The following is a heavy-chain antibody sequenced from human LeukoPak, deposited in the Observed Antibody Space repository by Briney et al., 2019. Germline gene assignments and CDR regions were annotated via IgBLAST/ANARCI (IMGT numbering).Heavy chain of an antibody. CDR3: ARDKYSGFVFDC. D-gene: IGHD5-12*01. Sequence: GGSLRLSCAASGFTFSSYEMNWVRQAPGKGLEWVSYISSSDSSTYYADSVKGRFTISRDNAKDSLSLQMNSLRVEDPAVYYCARDKYSGFVFDCWGQGTLVTVSS. V-gene: IGHV3-48*03. CDR1: GFTFSSYE. J-gene: IGHJ4*02. CDR2: ISSSDSST.